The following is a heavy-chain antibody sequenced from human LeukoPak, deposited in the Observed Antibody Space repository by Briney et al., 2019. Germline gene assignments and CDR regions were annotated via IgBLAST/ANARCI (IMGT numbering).Heavy chain of an antibody. D-gene: IGHD6-13*01. CDR2: IIPIFGTA. V-gene: IGHV1-69*05. Sequence: SVKVSCKASGGTFSSYAISWVRQAPGQGLEWMGGIIPIFGTANYAQKFQGRVTITTDESTSTAYMELSSLRSEDTAVYYCAGAGSWYGYYYYYMDVWGKGTTATVSS. CDR3: AGAGSWYGYYYYYMDV. J-gene: IGHJ6*03. CDR1: GGTFSSYA.